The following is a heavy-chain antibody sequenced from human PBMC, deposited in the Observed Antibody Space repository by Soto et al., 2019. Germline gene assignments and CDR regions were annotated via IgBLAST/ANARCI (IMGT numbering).Heavy chain of an antibody. CDR2: IGTAGDT. CDR1: GFTFSSYD. J-gene: IGHJ6*02. D-gene: IGHD1-26*01. V-gene: IGHV3-13*04. Sequence: GGSLRLSCAASGFTFSSYDMHWVRQATGKGLEWVSAIGTAGDTYYPGSVKGRFTISRENAKNSLYLQMNSLRAGDTAVYYCARDATPYSPEPAYYGMDVWGQGTTVTVSS. CDR3: ARDATPYSPEPAYYGMDV.